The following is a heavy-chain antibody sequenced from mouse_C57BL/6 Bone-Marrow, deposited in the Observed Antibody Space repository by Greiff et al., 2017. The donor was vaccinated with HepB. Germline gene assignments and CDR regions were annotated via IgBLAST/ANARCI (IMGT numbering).Heavy chain of an antibody. CDR3: ARPDYYGNDFDY. Sequence: EVHLVESGGGLVQPGGSLKLSCAASGFTFSDYYMYWVRQTPEKRLEWVAYISNGGGSTYYPDTVKGRFTISRDNAKNTLYLQMSRLKSEDTAMYYCARPDYYGNDFDYWGQGTTLTVSS. CDR1: GFTFSDYY. V-gene: IGHV5-12*01. CDR2: ISNGGGST. D-gene: IGHD1-1*01. J-gene: IGHJ2*01.